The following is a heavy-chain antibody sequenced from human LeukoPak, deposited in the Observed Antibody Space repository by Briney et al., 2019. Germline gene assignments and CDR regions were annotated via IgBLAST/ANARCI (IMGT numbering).Heavy chain of an antibody. CDR2: INHSGST. V-gene: IGHV4-34*01. CDR3: ARGRIVVVPAAIRGSYYYYGMDV. CDR1: GGSFSGYY. J-gene: IGHJ6*02. Sequence: KPSETLSLTCAVYGGSFSGYYWSWLRQPPGKGLEWVGEINHSGSTNYNPSLKSRVTISVDTSKNQFSLKLSSVTAADTAVYYCARGRIVVVPAAIRGSYYYYGMDVWGQGTTVTVSS. D-gene: IGHD2-2*02.